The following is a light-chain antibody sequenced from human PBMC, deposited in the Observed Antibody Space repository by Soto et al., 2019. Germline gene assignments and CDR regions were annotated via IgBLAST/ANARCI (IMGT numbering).Light chain of an antibody. CDR3: QQRSNWPPRLT. CDR2: AAS. Sequence: EIVLTQSPATLSLSPGARATLSCRASQSVSSYLAWYPQKPGQAPRLLIYAASNRATGIPARFSGSGSGTDFTRTISSLEPEDFAVYYCQQRSNWPPRLTFGGGTKVEIK. V-gene: IGKV3-11*01. J-gene: IGKJ4*01. CDR1: QSVSSY.